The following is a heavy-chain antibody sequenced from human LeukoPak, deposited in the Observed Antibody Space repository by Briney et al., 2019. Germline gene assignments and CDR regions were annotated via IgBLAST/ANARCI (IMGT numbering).Heavy chain of an antibody. CDR3: ARGGYGDSPFDY. J-gene: IGHJ4*02. Sequence: SETPSLTRTVSGGPLSSYFSSWIRQPPGKGLECRGYLYYGETTNYNPALKSRVTISVDTPKNQFSLKLSSVTAADTAVYYCARGGYGDSPFDYWGQGTLLTVSS. D-gene: IGHD4-17*01. CDR2: LYYGETT. CDR1: GGPLSSYF. V-gene: IGHV4-59*01.